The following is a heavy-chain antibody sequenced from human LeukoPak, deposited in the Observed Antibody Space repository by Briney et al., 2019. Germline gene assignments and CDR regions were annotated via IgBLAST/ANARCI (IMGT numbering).Heavy chain of an antibody. CDR3: ARDSGTSWLFLDY. V-gene: IGHV3-7*01. D-gene: IGHD2-21*01. CDR1: GFTFSRYW. CDR2: IKQDGSEE. J-gene: IGHJ4*02. Sequence: GGSLRLSCAASGFTFSRYWMSWVRQAPGKGLEWVATIKQDGSEEYYVDSVKGRFTISRDNAKNSLYLQMDTLRAEDTAVYHCARDSGTSWLFLDYWGQGTLVTVSS.